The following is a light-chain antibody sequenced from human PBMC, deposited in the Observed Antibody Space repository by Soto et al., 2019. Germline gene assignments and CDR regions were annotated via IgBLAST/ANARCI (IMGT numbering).Light chain of an antibody. V-gene: IGKV1-6*01. Sequence: IQMTQSPSSLSASVGDRVTITCRASQSISSYLNWYQQKPGKAPKVLIYGASNLQSGVPPRFSGSGSGTDFTLAISSLKHEDSSTYDCLQEINYPWTFGQGTKVDIK. CDR3: LQEINYPWT. CDR1: QSISSY. J-gene: IGKJ1*01. CDR2: GAS.